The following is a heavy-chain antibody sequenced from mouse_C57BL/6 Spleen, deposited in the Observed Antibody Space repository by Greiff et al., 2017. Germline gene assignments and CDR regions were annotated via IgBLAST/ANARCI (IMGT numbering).Heavy chain of an antibody. CDR2: ISSGGDYI. CDR1: GFTFSSYA. V-gene: IGHV5-9-1*02. J-gene: IGHJ3*01. Sequence: EVQRVESGEGLVKPGGSLKLSCAASGFTFSSYAMSWVRQTPEKRLEWVAYISSGGDYIYYADTVKGRFTISRDNARNTLYLQMSSLKSEDTAMYYCTREQGLTGLFAYWGQGTLVTVSA. D-gene: IGHD4-1*01. CDR3: TREQGLTGLFAY.